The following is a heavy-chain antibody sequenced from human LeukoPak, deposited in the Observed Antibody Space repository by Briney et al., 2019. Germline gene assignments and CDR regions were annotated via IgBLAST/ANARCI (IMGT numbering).Heavy chain of an antibody. D-gene: IGHD6-6*01. J-gene: IGHJ6*03. V-gene: IGHV1-69*06. Sequence: SVKVSCKASGGTFSSYAISWVRQAPGQGLEWMGGIIPIFGTANYAQKFQGRVTITADKSTSTAYMELSSLRSEDTAVYYCARRSSSSGYYYYYMDVWGKGTTVTVSS. CDR1: GGTFSSYA. CDR3: ARRSSSSGYYYYYMDV. CDR2: IIPIFGTA.